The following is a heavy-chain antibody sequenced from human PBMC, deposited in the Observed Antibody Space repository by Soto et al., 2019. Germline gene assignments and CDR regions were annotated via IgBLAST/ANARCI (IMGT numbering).Heavy chain of an antibody. Sequence: QVQLVESGGGLVRPGGSLRLSCEASGFTFRDYYMTWFRQAPGKGLEWLSYIDSSTKYTNYAASAKGRFTISRDNAKNSLYLQMNSLRADDTAVYYCAREYYYTMDVWGQGTMVTVSS. CDR3: AREYYYTMDV. CDR1: GFTFRDYY. V-gene: IGHV3-11*05. CDR2: IDSSTKYT. J-gene: IGHJ6*02.